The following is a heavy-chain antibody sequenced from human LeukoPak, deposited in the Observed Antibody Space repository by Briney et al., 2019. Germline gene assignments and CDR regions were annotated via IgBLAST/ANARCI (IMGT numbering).Heavy chain of an antibody. CDR2: IYASGST. J-gene: IGHJ4*02. V-gene: IGHV4-4*07. Sequence: SETLSLTCTVSGGSISSYCWSWIRQPAGKGLEWIGRIYASGSTNYNPSLKSRVTMSVDTSKNPFSLKLSSVTAADTAVYYCARGSTTVTIDYWGQGTLVTVSS. CDR3: ARGSTTVTIDY. D-gene: IGHD4-17*01. CDR1: GGSISSYC.